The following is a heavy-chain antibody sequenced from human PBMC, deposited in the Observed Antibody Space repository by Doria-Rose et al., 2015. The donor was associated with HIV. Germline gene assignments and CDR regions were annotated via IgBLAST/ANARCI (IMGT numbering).Heavy chain of an antibody. CDR2: IFSDDER. D-gene: IGHD6-13*01. CDR3: ARIKSSRWYHKYYFDF. CDR1: GVSLSSPGMG. J-gene: IGHJ4*02. Sequence: QITLKESGPVLVKPTETLTLTCTVSGVSLSSPGMGVSWIRQPPGKALEWLANIFSDDERSYKPSLKSRRTISRGTSKSQVVLTMTDMDPVDTATYYCARIKSSRWYHKYYFDFWGQGTLVIVSA. V-gene: IGHV2-26*01.